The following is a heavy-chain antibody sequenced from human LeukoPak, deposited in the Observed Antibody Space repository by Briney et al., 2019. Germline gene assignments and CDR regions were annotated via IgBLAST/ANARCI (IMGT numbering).Heavy chain of an antibody. CDR2: INPNSGGT. CDR3: ARAPMIVVVFPPRLDY. CDR1: GYTSTGYY. Sequence: ASVKVSCKTFGYTSTGYYMHWVRQAPGQGLEWMGWINPNSGGTNYAQKFQDRVTMTGDTSISTAYMELSRLTSDDTAVYYCARAPMIVVVFPPRLDYWGQGTLVTVSS. V-gene: IGHV1-2*02. D-gene: IGHD3-22*01. J-gene: IGHJ4*02.